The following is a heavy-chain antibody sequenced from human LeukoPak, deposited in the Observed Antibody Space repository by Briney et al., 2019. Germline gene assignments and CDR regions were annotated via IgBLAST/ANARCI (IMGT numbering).Heavy chain of an antibody. V-gene: IGHV3-7*01. CDR2: IKQDGSEK. J-gene: IGHJ6*03. CDR3: ARVPTTRGYCYMDV. Sequence: PGGSLRLSCAASGFTFSSYWMIWVRQAPGKGLEWGANIKQDGSEKYYVDSVKGRFTIYRDNAKNSLYLQMNSLRAEDTAVYYCARVPTTRGYCYMDVWGKGTTVTVCS. D-gene: IGHD4-11*01. CDR1: GFTFSSYW.